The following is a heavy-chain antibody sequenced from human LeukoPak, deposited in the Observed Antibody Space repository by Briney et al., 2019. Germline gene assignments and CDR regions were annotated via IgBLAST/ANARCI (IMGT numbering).Heavy chain of an antibody. D-gene: IGHD6-19*01. CDR3: AVEIAVAGKGNS. Sequence: ASVKVSCKASGYTFTGYYMHRVRQAPGQGLEWMGRINPNSGGTNYAQKFQGRVTITADDSTSTAYMELSSLRSEDTAVYYCAVEIAVAGKGNSWGQGTLVTVSS. CDR1: GYTFTGYY. J-gene: IGHJ5*02. CDR2: INPNSGGT. V-gene: IGHV1-2*06.